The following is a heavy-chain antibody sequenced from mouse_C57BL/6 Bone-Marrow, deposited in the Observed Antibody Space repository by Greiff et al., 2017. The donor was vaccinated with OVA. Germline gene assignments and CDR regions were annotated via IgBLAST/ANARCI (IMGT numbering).Heavy chain of an antibody. V-gene: IGHV1-15*01. CDR1: GYTFTDYE. CDR2: IDPETGGT. J-gene: IGHJ2*01. D-gene: IGHD2-4*01. CDR3: TRDYDYLFDY. Sequence: QVQLQQSGAELVRPGASVTLSCKASGYTFTDYEMHWVKQTPVHGLEWIGAIDPETGGTAYNQKFKGKAILTADKSSSTAYMELRSLTSEDSAVYYCTRDYDYLFDYWGQGTTLTVSS.